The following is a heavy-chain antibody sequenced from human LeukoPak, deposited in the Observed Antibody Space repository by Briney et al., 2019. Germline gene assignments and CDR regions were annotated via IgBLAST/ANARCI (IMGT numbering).Heavy chain of an antibody. J-gene: IGHJ3*02. Sequence: SVKVSCKASGYTFTGYYMHWVRQAPGQGLEWMGWINPNSGGTNYAQKFQGRVTMTRDTSISTAYMELSRLRSDDTAVYYCASTTGTTQSDAFDIWGQGTMVTVSS. CDR3: ASTTGTTQSDAFDI. D-gene: IGHD1-1*01. CDR1: GYTFTGYY. V-gene: IGHV1-2*02. CDR2: INPNSGGT.